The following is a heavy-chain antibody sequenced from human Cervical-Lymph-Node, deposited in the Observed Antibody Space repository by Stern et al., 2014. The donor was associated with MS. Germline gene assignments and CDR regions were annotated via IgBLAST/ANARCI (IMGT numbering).Heavy chain of an antibody. J-gene: IGHJ2*01. CDR3: AREAGNTYVGPDFDV. Sequence: QVQLQESGPGLVKPSETLSLTCTVSGGSIMSHYWTWVRQPPGKGLEWIGDLFYAGNPTYSASLRSRVTISGDPSKNQFSLRLSSVTAADTAVYYCAREAGNTYVGPDFDVWGRGTLVTVSS. D-gene: IGHD5-18*01. V-gene: IGHV4-59*11. CDR2: LFYAGNP. CDR1: GGSIMSHY.